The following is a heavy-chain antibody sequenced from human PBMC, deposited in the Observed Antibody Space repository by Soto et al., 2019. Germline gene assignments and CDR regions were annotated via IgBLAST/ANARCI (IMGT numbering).Heavy chain of an antibody. CDR2: INPSGGST. D-gene: IGHD3-10*01. Sequence: ASVKVSCKASGYTFTSYYMHWVRQAPGQGLEWMGIINPSGGSTSYAQKFQGRVTMTRDASTSTVYMELSSLRSEDTAVYYCARGVVTWVVRGVTPFDYWGQGTLVTVSS. V-gene: IGHV1-46*03. J-gene: IGHJ4*02. CDR3: ARGVVTWVVRGVTPFDY. CDR1: GYTFTSYY.